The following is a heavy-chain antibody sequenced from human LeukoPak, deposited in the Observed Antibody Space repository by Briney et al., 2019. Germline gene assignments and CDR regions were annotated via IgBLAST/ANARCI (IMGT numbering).Heavy chain of an antibody. J-gene: IGHJ4*02. V-gene: IGHV4-59*01. CDR3: ARKQWVPYYFDY. CDR1: GGSISSYY. D-gene: IGHD6-19*01. Sequence: SETLSLTCTVSGGSISSYYWSWIRQPPGKGLEWIGNFHYSGSINYNPALKSRVTISVDTSKNQFSLILTSVTAADTAVYYCARKQWVPYYFDYWGQGTLVTVSS. CDR2: FHYSGSI.